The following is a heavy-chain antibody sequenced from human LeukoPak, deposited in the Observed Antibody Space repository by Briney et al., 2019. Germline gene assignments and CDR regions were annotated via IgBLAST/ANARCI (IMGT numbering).Heavy chain of an antibody. D-gene: IGHD2-2*01. V-gene: IGHV3-23*01. CDR1: GFSFSSYG. J-gene: IGHJ3*02. CDR3: AKEIGYCSSTSCYQAFDI. CDR2: IRGSGGST. Sequence: HPGGTLRLSCAASGFSFSSYGMSWVRQAPGKGLEWVSTIRGSGGSTYCADSVKGRFTISRDNSKNTLYLQMYSLRAEDTGVYYCAKEIGYCSSTSCYQAFDIWGQGTMVTVSS.